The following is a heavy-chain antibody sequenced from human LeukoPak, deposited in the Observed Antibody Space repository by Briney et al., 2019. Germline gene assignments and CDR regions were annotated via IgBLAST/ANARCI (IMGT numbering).Heavy chain of an antibody. CDR2: IYHSGGT. D-gene: IGHD6-19*01. V-gene: IGHV4-38-2*02. J-gene: IGHJ5*02. CDR1: GYSISSGYY. Sequence: SETLSLTCAVSGYSISSGYYWGWVRQPPGKGLEWIGSIYHSGGTYYNPSLKSRVTISIDTSKNQFSLKLSSLTAADTAVYYCAREPYSRGWHWFDPWGQGPLVTVSS. CDR3: AREPYSRGWHWFDP.